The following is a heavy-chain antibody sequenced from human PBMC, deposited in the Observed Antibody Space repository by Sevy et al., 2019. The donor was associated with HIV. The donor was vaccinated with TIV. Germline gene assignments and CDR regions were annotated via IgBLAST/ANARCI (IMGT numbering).Heavy chain of an antibody. CDR2: IYSGGST. J-gene: IGHJ6*02. D-gene: IGHD3-10*01. V-gene: IGHV3-66*01. CDR3: ARSSGGGGEWLLPNYYYYYGMDV. CDR1: GFTVSSNY. Sequence: GGSLRLSCAASGFTVSSNYMSWVRQAPGKGLEWVSVIYSGGSTYYADSVKGRFTISRDNSKNTLYLQMNGLRAEDTAVYYCARSSGGGGEWLLPNYYYYYGMDVWGQGTTVTVSS.